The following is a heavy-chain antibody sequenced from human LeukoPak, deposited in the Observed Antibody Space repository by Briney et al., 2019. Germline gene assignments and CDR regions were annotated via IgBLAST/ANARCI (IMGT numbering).Heavy chain of an antibody. CDR1: GFTFSSYG. CDR2: ISYDGSNK. J-gene: IGHJ4*02. Sequence: GRSLRLSCAASGFTFSSYGMHWVRQAPGKGLEWVAVISYDGSNKYYADSVKGRFTISRDNSKNTLYLQMDSLRAEDTAVYYCANQNLQYSSGWEPPFDYWGQGTLVTVSS. D-gene: IGHD6-19*01. CDR3: ANQNLQYSSGWEPPFDY. V-gene: IGHV3-30*18.